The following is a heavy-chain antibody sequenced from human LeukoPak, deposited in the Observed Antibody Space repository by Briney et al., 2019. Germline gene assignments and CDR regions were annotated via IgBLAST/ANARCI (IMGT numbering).Heavy chain of an antibody. CDR2: ISAYNGNA. CDR3: ARVGAYCTSSSCFDY. CDR1: GYTFTGYY. Sequence: ASVKVSCKASGYTFTGYYMHWVRQAPGRGLEWMGWISAYNGNADYAQKFQGRVTMTTDTSTSTAYMELRSLRSDDTAVYFCARVGAYCTSSSCFDYWGQGNLVTVSS. J-gene: IGHJ4*02. V-gene: IGHV1-18*04. D-gene: IGHD2-2*01.